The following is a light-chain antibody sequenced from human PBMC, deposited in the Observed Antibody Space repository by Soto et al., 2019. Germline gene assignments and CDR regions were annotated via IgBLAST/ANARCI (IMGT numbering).Light chain of an antibody. CDR1: QSVSSY. CDR2: DAS. Sequence: TQSPATLSLSPGERATLSCRAGQSVSSYLAWYQQKPGQAPRLLIYDASNRATGIPARFSGSGSGTDFSITIGCLQCADVAFYDCHPSNNSASVTLGQ. CDR3: HPSNNSASVT. J-gene: IGKJ5*01. V-gene: IGKV3-11*01.